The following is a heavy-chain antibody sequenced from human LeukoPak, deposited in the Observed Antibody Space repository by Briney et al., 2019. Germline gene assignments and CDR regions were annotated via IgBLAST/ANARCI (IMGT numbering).Heavy chain of an antibody. V-gene: IGHV4-39*01. CDR2: IYYSGST. CDR1: GGSISSSSYY. CDR3: ARRRMVRGPSVSGGWYFDL. Sequence: SETLSLTCTVSGGSISSSSYYWGWIRQPPGKGLEWIGSIYYSGSTYYNPSLKSRVTISVDTSKNQFSLKLSSVTAADTAVYYCARRRMVRGPSVSGGWYFDLWGRGTLVTVSS. J-gene: IGHJ2*01. D-gene: IGHD3-10*01.